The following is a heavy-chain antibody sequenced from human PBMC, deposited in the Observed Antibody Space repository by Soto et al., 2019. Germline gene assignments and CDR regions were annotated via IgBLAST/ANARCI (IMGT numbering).Heavy chain of an antibody. D-gene: IGHD4-17*01. CDR2: IKSKTDGGTT. Sequence: GGSLRLSCAASGFTFSNAWMSWVRQAPGKGLEWVGRIKSKTDGGTTDYAAPVKGRFTISRDDSKNTLYLQMNSLKTEDTAVYYCTTVVFVADYGDYVDVYYYFDYWGQGTLVTVSS. J-gene: IGHJ4*02. V-gene: IGHV3-15*01. CDR3: TTVVFVADYGDYVDVYYYFDY. CDR1: GFTFSNAW.